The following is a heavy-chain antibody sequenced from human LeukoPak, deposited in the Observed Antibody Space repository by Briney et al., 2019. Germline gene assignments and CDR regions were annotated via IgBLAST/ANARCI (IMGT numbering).Heavy chain of an antibody. D-gene: IGHD5-24*01. CDR3: ARPRWLQSPFDY. V-gene: IGHV3-7*01. Sequence: GGSLRLSCAASGFTFSSYSMNWVRQAPGKGLEWVANIKQDGSEKYYVDSVKGRFTISRDNAKNSLYLQMNSLRAEDTAVYYCARPRWLQSPFDYWGQGTLVTVSS. CDR1: GFTFSSYS. CDR2: IKQDGSEK. J-gene: IGHJ4*02.